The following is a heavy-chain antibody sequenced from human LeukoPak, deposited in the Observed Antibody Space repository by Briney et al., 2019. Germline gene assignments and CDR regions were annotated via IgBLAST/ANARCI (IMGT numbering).Heavy chain of an antibody. CDR3: AKLLYYYDSSQPC. CDR1: GLTFSSWW. Sequence: PGGSLRLSCAVSGLTFSSWWMTWVRQAPGKGLEWVANIKQDGSEKNYVDSVKGRFTISRDNAKNSLYLQMNSLRAEDTAVYYCAKLLYYYDSSQPCWGQGTLVTVSS. V-gene: IGHV3-7*03. D-gene: IGHD3-22*01. CDR2: IKQDGSEK. J-gene: IGHJ4*02.